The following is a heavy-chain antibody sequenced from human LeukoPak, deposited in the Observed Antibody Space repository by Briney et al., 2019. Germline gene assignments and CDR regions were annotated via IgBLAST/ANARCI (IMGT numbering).Heavy chain of an antibody. CDR1: GFTFSSYD. V-gene: IGHV3-13*01. CDR3: ARVLSGSFDY. D-gene: IGHD5-12*01. Sequence: GGSLRLSCAASGFTFSSYDIHWVRQATGKGLEWVSGIGTAGEIYYPGSVKGRFTISRENAKNSLYLQMNSLRAEDTAVYSCARVLSGSFDYWGQGSLVTVSS. J-gene: IGHJ4*02. CDR2: IGTAGEI.